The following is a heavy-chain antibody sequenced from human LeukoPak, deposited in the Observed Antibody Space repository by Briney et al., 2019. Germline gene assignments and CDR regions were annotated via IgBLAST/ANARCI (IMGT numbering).Heavy chain of an antibody. CDR3: ARGTLL. Sequence: SETLSLTCAVYGGSFSGYYWSWIRQPPGKGLEWIGEINHSGSTNYNPSLKSRVTISVDTSKNQFSRKLSSVTAADTAVYYCARGTLLWGQGTLVTVSS. J-gene: IGHJ4*02. CDR1: GGSFSGYY. CDR2: INHSGST. V-gene: IGHV4-34*01.